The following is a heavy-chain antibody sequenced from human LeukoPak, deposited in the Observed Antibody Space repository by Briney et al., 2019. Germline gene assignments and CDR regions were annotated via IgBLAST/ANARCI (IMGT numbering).Heavy chain of an antibody. J-gene: IGHJ4*02. CDR1: GFTFSSYA. Sequence: GRSLRLSCAASGFTFSSYAMHWVRQAPGKGLVWVAVISYDGSNKYYADSVKGRFTISRDNSKNTLYLQMNSLRAEDTAVYYCARDYAPMRGEFYYDFWSGFLDYWGQGTLVTVSS. CDR2: ISYDGSNK. D-gene: IGHD3-3*01. V-gene: IGHV3-30-3*01. CDR3: ARDYAPMRGEFYYDFWSGFLDY.